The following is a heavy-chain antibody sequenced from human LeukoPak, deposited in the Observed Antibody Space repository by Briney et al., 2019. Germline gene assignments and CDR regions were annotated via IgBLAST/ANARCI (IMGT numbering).Heavy chain of an antibody. CDR1: GYTLTELS. J-gene: IGHJ4*02. D-gene: IGHD3-22*01. Sequence: ASVKVSCKVSGYTLTELSMHWVRQAPGKGLEWMGGFDPEDGETIYAQKFQGRVTMTEDTSTDTAYMELSSLRSEDTAVYYCATWDYDSSGYYFWFDYWGQGTLVTVSS. CDR2: FDPEDGET. V-gene: IGHV1-24*01. CDR3: ATWDYDSSGYYFWFDY.